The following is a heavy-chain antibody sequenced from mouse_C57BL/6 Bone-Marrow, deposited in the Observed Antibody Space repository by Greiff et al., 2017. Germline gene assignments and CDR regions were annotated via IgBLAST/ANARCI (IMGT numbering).Heavy chain of an antibody. D-gene: IGHD1-1*01. J-gene: IGHJ3*01. CDR2: IDPETGGT. CDR3: TRWGTTVVATRVPWFAY. Sequence: VQLQQSGAELVRPGASVTLSCKASGYTFTDYEMHWVKQTPVHGLEWIGAIDPETGGTAYNQKFKGKAILTADKSSSTAYMELRSLTSEDSAVYYCTRWGTTVVATRVPWFAYWGQGTLVTVSA. CDR1: GYTFTDYE. V-gene: IGHV1-15*01.